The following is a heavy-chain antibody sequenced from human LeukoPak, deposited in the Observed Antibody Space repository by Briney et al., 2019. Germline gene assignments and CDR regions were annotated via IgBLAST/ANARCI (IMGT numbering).Heavy chain of an antibody. CDR1: GYTFTGYY. V-gene: IGHV1-2*04. CDR3: ARSDYGDYPNWFDP. D-gene: IGHD4-17*01. Sequence: ASVKVSFTASGYTFTGYYMHWVRQAPGQGLEWMGWINPNSGGTNYAQKFQGWVTMTRDTSISTAYMELSRLRSDDTAVYYCARSDYGDYPNWFDPWGQGTLVTVSS. CDR2: INPNSGGT. J-gene: IGHJ5*02.